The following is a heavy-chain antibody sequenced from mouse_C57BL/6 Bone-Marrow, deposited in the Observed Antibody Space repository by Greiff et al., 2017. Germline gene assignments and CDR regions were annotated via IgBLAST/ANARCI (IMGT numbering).Heavy chain of an antibody. J-gene: IGHJ4*01. V-gene: IGHV1-53*01. D-gene: IGHD3-2*02. CDR2: INPSNGGT. CDR1: GYTFTSYL. Sequence: QVQLQQPGTELVKPGASVKLSCKASGYTFTSYLMHWVKQRPGQGLEWIGNINPSNGGTNYNEKFKSKATLTVDKSSSTAYMQLSSLTSEDSAVYYCARGYSSGYVDYAMDYWGQGTSVTVSS. CDR3: ARGYSSGYVDYAMDY.